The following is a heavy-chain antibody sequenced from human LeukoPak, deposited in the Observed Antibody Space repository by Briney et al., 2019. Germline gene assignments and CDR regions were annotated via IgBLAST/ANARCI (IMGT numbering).Heavy chain of an antibody. CDR2: IYSGGNT. V-gene: IGHV3-66*01. CDR3: ARRSKSSAIWYYFDY. CDR1: GFTVSNNF. Sequence: GGSLRLSCAASGFTVSNNFMTWVRQAPGKGPECVSVIYSGGNTYYADSVKGRFTISRDNSRNTLYLQMNSLRAEDTAVYYCARRSKSSAIWYYFDYWGQGTLVTVSS. J-gene: IGHJ4*02. D-gene: IGHD6-25*01.